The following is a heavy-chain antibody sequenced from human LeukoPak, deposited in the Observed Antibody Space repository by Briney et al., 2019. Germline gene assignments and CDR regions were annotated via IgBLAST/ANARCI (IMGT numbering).Heavy chain of an antibody. CDR3: ARELVGATTPDY. J-gene: IGHJ4*02. CDR2: INHRGST. Sequence: SETLSLTCAVYGGSFSGYYWSWIRQPPGKGLEWIGEINHRGSTNYNPSLKSRVTISVDTSKSQFSLKLNSVTAADTAVYYCARELVGATTPDYWGQGTLVTVSS. V-gene: IGHV4-34*01. D-gene: IGHD1-26*01. CDR1: GGSFSGYY.